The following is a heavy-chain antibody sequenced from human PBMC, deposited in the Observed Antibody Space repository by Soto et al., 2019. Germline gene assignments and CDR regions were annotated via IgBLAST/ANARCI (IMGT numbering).Heavy chain of an antibody. CDR2: VSGRGDET. J-gene: IGHJ4*02. Sequence: EVQLSESGGGLVQPGGSLRLSCTASGLTFRNYAMTWVRQAPGKGPEWVSTVSGRGDETFYADSVKGRFTISRDNSKDTVYLLMNSLRVEDTAVYYCAKVGHLSFFDYWGQGTLVTVSS. V-gene: IGHV3-23*01. CDR1: GLTFRNYA. CDR3: AKVGHLSFFDY. D-gene: IGHD3-16*02.